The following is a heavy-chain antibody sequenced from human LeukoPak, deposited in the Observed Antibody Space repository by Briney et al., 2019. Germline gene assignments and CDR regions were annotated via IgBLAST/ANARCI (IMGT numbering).Heavy chain of an antibody. J-gene: IGHJ4*02. D-gene: IGHD6-13*01. Sequence: GGSLRLSCAPSGFTFSSYNMNWVRQAPGKGLEWVASISSRGDYIYYADSVKGRFTISRDNSKNSLYLQMNNLRAEDTALYYCAKGIRGSTSWYGLDYWGQGTLVTVSS. CDR2: ISSRGDYI. V-gene: IGHV3-21*04. CDR1: GFTFSSYN. CDR3: AKGIRGSTSWYGLDY.